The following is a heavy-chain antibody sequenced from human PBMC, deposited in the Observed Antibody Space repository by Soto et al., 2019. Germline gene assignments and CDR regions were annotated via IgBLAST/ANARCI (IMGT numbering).Heavy chain of an antibody. J-gene: IGHJ4*02. Sequence: QLHLQESGPGLVKPSETLSLTCSVPGGSISTGSYYWGWIRQPPGKGLEWIGIIDYSGSTYYNPSLRSLVTISVDTSKNQFSLKLSSVTATDTAVYYCARRTVSSSYYFDSWGQGTLVTVSS. V-gene: IGHV4-39*01. D-gene: IGHD6-6*01. CDR3: ARRTVSSSYYFDS. CDR1: GGSISTGSYY. CDR2: IDYSGST.